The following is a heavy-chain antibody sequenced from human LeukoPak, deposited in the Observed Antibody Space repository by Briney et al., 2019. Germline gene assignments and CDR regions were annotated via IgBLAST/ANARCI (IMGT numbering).Heavy chain of an antibody. V-gene: IGHV4-38-2*01. CDR2: IYHSGST. CDR3: ARGVDIVAVPAAMCAFDI. CDR1: GYSISSGYY. J-gene: IGHJ3*02. D-gene: IGHD2-2*01. Sequence: RTSETLSLTCAVSGYSISSGYYWGWIRQPPGKGLEWIGSIYHSGSTYYNPSLKSRVTISVDTSKNQFSLKLSSVTAADTAVYYCARGVDIVAVPAAMCAFDIWGQGTMVTVSS.